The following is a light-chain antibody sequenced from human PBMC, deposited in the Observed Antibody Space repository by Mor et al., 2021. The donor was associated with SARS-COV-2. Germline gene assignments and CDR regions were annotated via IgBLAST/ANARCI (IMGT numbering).Light chain of an antibody. V-gene: IGKV1-39*01. J-gene: IGKJ4*01. CDR3: QQTFIYHLT. CDR2: GAS. CDR1: QNINKF. Sequence: VTITCRAPQNINKFLNWYHQKPGKAPNLLIYGASSLENGVPSRFSGNGSGTDFSLTISSLRREDYGTYYCQQTFIYHLTFGGGT.